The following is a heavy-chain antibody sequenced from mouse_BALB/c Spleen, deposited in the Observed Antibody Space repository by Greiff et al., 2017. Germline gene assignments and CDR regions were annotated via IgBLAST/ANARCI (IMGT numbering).Heavy chain of an antibody. V-gene: IGHV5-17*02. J-gene: IGHJ4*01. Sequence: EVKLVESGGGLVQPGGSRKLSCAASGFTFSSFGMHWVRQAPEKGLEWVAYISSGSSTIYYADTVKGRFTISRDNPKNTLFLQMTSLRSEDTAMYYCARSASLLRLHYAMDYWGQGTSVTVSS. CDR1: GFTFSSFG. CDR2: ISSGSSTI. D-gene: IGHD1-2*01. CDR3: ARSASLLRLHYAMDY.